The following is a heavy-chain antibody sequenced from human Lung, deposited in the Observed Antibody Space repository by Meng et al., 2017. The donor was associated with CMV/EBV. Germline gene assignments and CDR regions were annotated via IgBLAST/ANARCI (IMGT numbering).Heavy chain of an antibody. CDR1: GFTFSSYW. CDR3: ARHRADYYFDY. Sequence: GESLKISCAASGFTFSSYWMHWVRQAPGKGLVWVSRISSDGSSTIYADSVKGRFTISRDNTKNTPYLQMNSLRGEDTAVYYCARHRADYYFDYWGQGTLVTVSS. J-gene: IGHJ4*02. CDR2: ISSDGSST. D-gene: IGHD2-21*02. V-gene: IGHV3-74*01.